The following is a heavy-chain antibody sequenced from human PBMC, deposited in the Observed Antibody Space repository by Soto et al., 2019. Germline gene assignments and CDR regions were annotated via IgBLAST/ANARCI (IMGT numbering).Heavy chain of an antibody. D-gene: IGHD6-13*01. CDR3: ARGVAAAGTALLYGMDV. Sequence: GASVKVSCKASGYTFTSYGISWVRQAPGQGLEWMGWISAYNGNTNYAQKLQGRVTMTTDTSTSTAYMELRRLSSDDTAVYYGARGVAAAGTALLYGMDVWGQGTTVTVSS. J-gene: IGHJ6*02. CDR2: ISAYNGNT. V-gene: IGHV1-18*04. CDR1: GYTFTSYG.